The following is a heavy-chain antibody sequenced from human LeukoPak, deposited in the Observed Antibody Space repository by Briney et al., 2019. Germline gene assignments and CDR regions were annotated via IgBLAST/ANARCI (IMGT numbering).Heavy chain of an antibody. CDR1: GGSISSYY. J-gene: IGHJ5*02. V-gene: IGHV4-4*07. CDR3: ARDAPRGWFDP. Sequence: PSETLSLTCTVSGGSISSYYWSWIRQPAGKGLEWIGRIYYSGSTNYNPSLKSRVTISVDTSKNQFSLKLSSVTAADTAVYYCARDAPRGWFDPWGQGTLVTVSS. CDR2: IYYSGST.